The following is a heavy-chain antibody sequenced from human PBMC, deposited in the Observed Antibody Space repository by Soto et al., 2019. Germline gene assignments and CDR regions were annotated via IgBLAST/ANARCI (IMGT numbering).Heavy chain of an antibody. J-gene: IGHJ4*02. CDR3: AREAAPGYYDSSGYFDY. CDR2: ISSSSYI. Sequence: GGSLRLSCAASGFTFSSYSMNWVRQAPGKGLEWVSSISSSSYIYYADSVKGRFTISRDNAKNSLYLQMNSLRAEDTAVYYCAREAAPGYYDSSGYFDYWGQGTLVTVSS. V-gene: IGHV3-21*01. D-gene: IGHD3-22*01. CDR1: GFTFSSYS.